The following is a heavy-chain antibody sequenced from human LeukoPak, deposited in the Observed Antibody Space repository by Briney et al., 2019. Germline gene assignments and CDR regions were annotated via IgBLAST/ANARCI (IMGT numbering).Heavy chain of an antibody. CDR1: GYSFTCYL. V-gene: IGHV5-51*01. CDR2: IYPGYSDT. J-gene: IGHJ5*02. Sequence: GEAPETSFNGSGYSFTCYLIDLVRQMPRKGPELMGIIYPGYSDTRYSPSFQGQVTISADKSISTAYLQWSSLKASDTAMYYCARGSKYNWFDPWGQGTLVTVSS. CDR3: ARGSKYNWFDP.